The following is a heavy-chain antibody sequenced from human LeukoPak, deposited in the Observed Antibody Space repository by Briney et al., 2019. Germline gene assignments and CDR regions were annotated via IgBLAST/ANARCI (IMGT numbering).Heavy chain of an antibody. V-gene: IGHV3-21*01. Sequence: PGGPVRLFCAASGFTFRIYSMNWVRQAPGKGLACVSSISITGTYIYYADSLKGRFTIPRDNAKNSLYLPMHSMRDEDTAVYYCARDLDDYSDYWGQGTLVTVSS. J-gene: IGHJ4*02. D-gene: IGHD3-9*01. CDR1: GFTFRIYS. CDR2: ISITGTYI. CDR3: ARDLDDYSDY.